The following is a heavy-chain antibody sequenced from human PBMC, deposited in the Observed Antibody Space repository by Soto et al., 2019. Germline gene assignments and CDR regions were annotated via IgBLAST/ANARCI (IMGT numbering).Heavy chain of an antibody. CDR3: AKVAGVATGGTVGGLDP. V-gene: IGHV3-30*18. CDR2: ISYDGSHK. CDR1: GFSFSSYA. J-gene: IGHJ5*02. Sequence: GGSLRLSCQTSGFSFSSYAMHWVRQAPGKGLQWVGVISYDGSHKFYGESVKGRFTISRDNSKNTLYLQMPNLTTEDTGIYYCAKVAGVATGGTVGGLDPWGQGTLVTVSS. D-gene: IGHD6-13*01.